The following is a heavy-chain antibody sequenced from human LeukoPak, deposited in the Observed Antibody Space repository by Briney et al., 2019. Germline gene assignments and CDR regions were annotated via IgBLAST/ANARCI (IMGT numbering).Heavy chain of an antibody. CDR3: AREGGFYRPLDY. CDR1: GGSISSYY. CDR2: IYNSGSA. Sequence: PSETLSLTCTVSGGSISSYYWSWIRQSPGKGLEWIGYIYNSGSANYNPSLESRVTISVDTSKNQFSLKLSSVTAADTAVHYCAREGGFYRPLDYSGQGTLVTVSS. J-gene: IGHJ4*02. D-gene: IGHD3-3*01. V-gene: IGHV4-4*08.